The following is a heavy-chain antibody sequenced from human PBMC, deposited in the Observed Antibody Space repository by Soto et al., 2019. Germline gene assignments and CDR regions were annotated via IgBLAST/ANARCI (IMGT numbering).Heavy chain of an antibody. CDR1: GYTFTGYY. CDR3: ARDPRGYKSGHPYYYYGMDV. D-gene: IGHD3-3*01. Sequence: GASVKVSCKASGYTFTGYYMHWVRQAPGQGLEWMGWINPNSGGTNYAQGFTGRFVFSLDTSVSTAYLQICSLKAEDTAVYYCARDPRGYKSGHPYYYYGMDVWGQGTTVTVSS. CDR2: INPNSGGT. V-gene: IGHV7-4-1*01. J-gene: IGHJ6*02.